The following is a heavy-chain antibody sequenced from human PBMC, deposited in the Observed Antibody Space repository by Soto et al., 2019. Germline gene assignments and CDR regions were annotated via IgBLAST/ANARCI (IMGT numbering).Heavy chain of an antibody. Sequence: ASVKVSCKASGYSFSLYGINWVRQAPGQGLEWMGWINPSDGNRNLAQKFEDRVTMTTATSTNTVFLELRSLKSDDTAIYYCARDRLRGYDSSGFYSWGQGTMVTVSS. CDR3: ARDRLRGYDSSGFYS. J-gene: IGHJ4*02. CDR2: INPSDGNR. D-gene: IGHD3-22*01. CDR1: GYSFSLYG. V-gene: IGHV1-18*01.